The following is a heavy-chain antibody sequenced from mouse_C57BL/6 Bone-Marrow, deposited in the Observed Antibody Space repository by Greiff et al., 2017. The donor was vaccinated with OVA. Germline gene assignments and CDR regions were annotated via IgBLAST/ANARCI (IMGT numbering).Heavy chain of an antibody. CDR3: AKQLGREYYFDY. CDR2: IWSGGRT. V-gene: IGHV2-5*01. Sequence: VQLQQSGPGLVQPSQSLSITCTVSGFSFTSYGVHWVRQSPGKGLEWLGVIWSGGRTDYNAAFMSRLSTTKDNSKSQVFFKMNSLQADDTAIYYCAKQLGREYYFDYWGQGTTLTVSS. J-gene: IGHJ2*01. CDR1: GFSFTSYG. D-gene: IGHD4-1*02.